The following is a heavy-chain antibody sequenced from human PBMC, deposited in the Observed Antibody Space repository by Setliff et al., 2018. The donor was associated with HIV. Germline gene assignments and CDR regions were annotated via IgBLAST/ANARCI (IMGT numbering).Heavy chain of an antibody. CDR1: GGSISSDDYY. CDR3: VRDVYGYNGKGFDY. J-gene: IGHJ4*02. V-gene: IGHV4-30-4*08. CDR2: ITYSGSA. Sequence: SETLSLTCTVSGGSISSDDYYWNWIRQPPGKGLDWIGYITYSGSAYYNPSLKSRVTISIDTSNNQISLRLSSGTAADTAMYYCVRDVYGYNGKGFDYWGPGTLVTVSS. D-gene: IGHD1-1*01.